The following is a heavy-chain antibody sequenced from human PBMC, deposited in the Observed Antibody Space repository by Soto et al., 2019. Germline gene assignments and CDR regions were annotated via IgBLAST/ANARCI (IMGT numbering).Heavy chain of an antibody. J-gene: IGHJ4*02. CDR2: INHSGST. D-gene: IGHD6-6*01. CDR1: GGSFSGYY. Sequence: PSETLSLTCAVYGGSFSGYYWSWIRQPPGKGLEWIGEINHSGSTNYNPSLKSRVTISVDTSKNQFSLKLSSVTVADTAVYYCARGRFQYSSSPPPPYFDYWGQGTLVTVSS. CDR3: ARGRFQYSSSPPPPYFDY. V-gene: IGHV4-34*01.